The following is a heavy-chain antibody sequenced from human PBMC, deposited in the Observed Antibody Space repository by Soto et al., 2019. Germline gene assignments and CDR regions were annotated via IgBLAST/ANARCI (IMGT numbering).Heavy chain of an antibody. Sequence: TSETLSLTCAIYGASLGGFHWTWLRQAPGKGLEWIGELIHGGSTNYNPSLKSRVSFSLDTSKNQFSLHLMSVTAADTAVYYCARSPLGYDYVRQTWREVGDSFDIWGRGTMVT. CDR1: GASLGGFH. D-gene: IGHD3-16*01. V-gene: IGHV4-34*12. CDR2: LIHGGST. J-gene: IGHJ3*02. CDR3: ARSPLGYDYVRQTWREVGDSFDI.